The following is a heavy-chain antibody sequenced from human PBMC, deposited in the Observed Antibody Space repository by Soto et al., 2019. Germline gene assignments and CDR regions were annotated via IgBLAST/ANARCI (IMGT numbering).Heavy chain of an antibody. CDR1: GYTFTSYG. CDR3: AREPKGSLGYCGGGKCTPAFDI. J-gene: IGHJ3*02. D-gene: IGHD2-15*01. V-gene: IGHV1-18*01. Sequence: ASVKVSCKASGYTFTSYGISWVRQAPGQGLEWMGWISAYNGNTNFAQKLQGRVTMTTDTSTSTAYMELRSLRSDDTAVYYCAREPKGSLGYCGGGKCTPAFDIWGQGTMVTVSS. CDR2: ISAYNGNT.